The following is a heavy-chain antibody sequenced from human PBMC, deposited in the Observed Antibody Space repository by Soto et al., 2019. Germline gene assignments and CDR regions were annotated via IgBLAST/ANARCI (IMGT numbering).Heavy chain of an antibody. J-gene: IGHJ4*02. CDR2: IYYSRST. CDR1: GGSISSYY. Sequence: SETLSLTCTVSGGSISSYYWSWIRQPPGKGLEWIGYIYYSRSTNYNHTLKSRVTISVDTSKNQFSLKLSSVTAADTAVYYCARHPYYYGSGSYGDYWGQGTLVTVSS. V-gene: IGHV4-59*08. CDR3: ARHPYYYGSGSYGDY. D-gene: IGHD3-10*01.